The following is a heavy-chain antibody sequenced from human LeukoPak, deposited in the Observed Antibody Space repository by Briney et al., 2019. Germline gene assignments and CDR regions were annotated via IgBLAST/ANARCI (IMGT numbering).Heavy chain of an antibody. J-gene: IGHJ6*03. CDR1: GFTFSSSS. CDR3: ASVDSSGYYHMDV. V-gene: IGHV3-23*01. Sequence: GGSLRLSCAGSGFTFSSSSMSWVRQAPGKGPEWVSSISVSGGSTDYADSVKGRFTISRDNSKKTLYLQMNSLRAEDTAVYYCASVDSSGYYHMDVWGEGTTATISS. D-gene: IGHD3-22*01. CDR2: ISVSGGST.